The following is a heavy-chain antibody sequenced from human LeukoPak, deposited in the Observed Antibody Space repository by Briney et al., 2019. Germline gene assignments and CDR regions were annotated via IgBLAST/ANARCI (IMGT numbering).Heavy chain of an antibody. Sequence: PGGSLRLSCAVSGITLSNYGMSWVRQAPGKGLKWVAGISGSAGGTSYADSVKGRFTISRDNPKNTLFLQMNSLRAEDTAVYYCARHLRGSGWSLDYWGRGTLVTVSS. CDR3: ARHLRGSGWSLDY. D-gene: IGHD6-19*01. V-gene: IGHV3-23*01. J-gene: IGHJ4*02. CDR1: GITLSNYG. CDR2: ISGSAGGT.